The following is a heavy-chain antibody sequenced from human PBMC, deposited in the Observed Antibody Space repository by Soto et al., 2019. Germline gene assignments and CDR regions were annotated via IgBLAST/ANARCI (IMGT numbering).Heavy chain of an antibody. CDR3: AREGFDHRPDY. CDR1: GDSISSPNW. J-gene: IGHJ4*02. CDR2: MFASGSS. Sequence: SETLSLTCAVSGDSISSPNWWSWYRQTPGKVLELIGEMFASGSSNYNPSLNGRVTISLDTSKNHFSLKLTSLTAADTAIYYCAREGFDHRPDYWGQGIPVTVSS. V-gene: IGHV4-4*02.